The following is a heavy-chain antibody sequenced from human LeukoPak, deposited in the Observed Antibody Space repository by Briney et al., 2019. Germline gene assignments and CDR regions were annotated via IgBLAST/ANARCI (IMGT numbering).Heavy chain of an antibody. Sequence: GGSLRLSCAASGFTFSSYGMHWVRQAPGKGLEWVAFIRYDGSNKYYADSVKGRFTIARDNSKNTLYLQMNSLRAEDTAVYYCAKIAAAATDYYYYYMDVWGKGTTVTVSS. D-gene: IGHD6-13*01. CDR2: IRYDGSNK. CDR3: AKIAAAATDYYYYYMDV. J-gene: IGHJ6*03. V-gene: IGHV3-30*02. CDR1: GFTFSSYG.